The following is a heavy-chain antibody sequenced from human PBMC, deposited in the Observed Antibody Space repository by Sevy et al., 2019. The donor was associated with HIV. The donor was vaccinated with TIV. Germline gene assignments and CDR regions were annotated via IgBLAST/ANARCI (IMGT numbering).Heavy chain of an antibody. CDR3: ARGSSSWYDY. Sequence: ASVKVSCKASGYTFTTYNIVWVRQAPGQGLEWLAWMSPYNGNKNYAQRVQGRVTMTTDTFTDTAFLELRRLKFDETAVYYCARGSSSWYDYWGQGTLVTVSS. D-gene: IGHD2-2*01. V-gene: IGHV1-18*01. CDR2: MSPYNGNK. J-gene: IGHJ4*02. CDR1: GYTFTTYN.